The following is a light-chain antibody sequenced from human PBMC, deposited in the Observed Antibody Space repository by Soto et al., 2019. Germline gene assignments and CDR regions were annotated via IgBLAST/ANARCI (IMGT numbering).Light chain of an antibody. CDR2: AAS. CDR1: RTINNN. Sequence: EIVMTQSPAILSVSPGARATLSCRSSRTINNNLAWYQQMPGQAPRGLIYAASTRATGIPARFSGSGSVTEFNLAISNLQSEAFAVYYCQQYNNWPRTVGQGTKVQIK. V-gene: IGKV3-15*01. J-gene: IGKJ1*01. CDR3: QQYNNWPRT.